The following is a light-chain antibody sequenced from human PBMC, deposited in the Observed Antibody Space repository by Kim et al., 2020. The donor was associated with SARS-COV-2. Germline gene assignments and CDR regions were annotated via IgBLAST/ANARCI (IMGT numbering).Light chain of an antibody. J-gene: IGLJ2*01. CDR2: YDK. V-gene: IGLV1-44*01. CDR3: AAWDDIQSGPV. Sequence: ELTQPPSASGAPGQTVTISCSGSSSNIGSNTASWYQQVPGTAPKLLIYYDKERPSGVPDRFSGSKSGTSASLAITGLQSGDEADYYCAAWDDIQSGPVFGGGTQLTVL. CDR1: SSNIGSNT.